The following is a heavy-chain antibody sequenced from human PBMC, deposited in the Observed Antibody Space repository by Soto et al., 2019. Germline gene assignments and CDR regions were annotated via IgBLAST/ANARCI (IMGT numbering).Heavy chain of an antibody. CDR2: INAGNGNT. J-gene: IGHJ4*02. D-gene: IGHD3-10*01. CDR1: GYTFTSYA. Sequence: ASVKVSCKASGYTFTSYAMHWVRQAPGQRLEWMGWINAGNGNTKYSQKFQGRVTITRDTSASTAYMELSSLRSEDTAVYYCARGPPGTPRPYFGYWGQGTLVTVSS. V-gene: IGHV1-3*01. CDR3: ARGPPGTPRPYFGY.